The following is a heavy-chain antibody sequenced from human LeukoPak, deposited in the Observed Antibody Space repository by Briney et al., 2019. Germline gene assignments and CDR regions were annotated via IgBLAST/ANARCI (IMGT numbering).Heavy chain of an antibody. CDR2: MSYDGGNK. Sequence: PGGSLRLSCAASGFTFSGYGMHWVRQAPGKGLEWVAGMSYDGGNKYYADSVKGRFIISRDKSKNTLYLQMNSLRAEDTSVYYCTKDGRKYCSGTSCYAGGDRLSYYYYGLDVWGQGTTVTVSS. D-gene: IGHD2-2*01. CDR3: TKDGRKYCSGTSCYAGGDRLSYYYYGLDV. V-gene: IGHV3-30*18. J-gene: IGHJ6*02. CDR1: GFTFSGYG.